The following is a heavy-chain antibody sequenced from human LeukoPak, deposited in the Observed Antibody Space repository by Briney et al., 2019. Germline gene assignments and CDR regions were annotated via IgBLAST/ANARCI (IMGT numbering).Heavy chain of an antibody. J-gene: IGHJ4*02. CDR2: IRYDGSNK. CDR3: AKDQDDFWSGYSDY. D-gene: IGHD3-3*01. Sequence: GGSLRLSCAASGFTFSSYGMDWVRQAPGKGMEWVAFIRYDGSNKYYADSVKGRLTIYRENSKNKMYMQMNRQRAEDTAVYYCAKDQDDFWSGYSDYWGQGTLVTVSS. V-gene: IGHV3-30*02. CDR1: GFTFSSYG.